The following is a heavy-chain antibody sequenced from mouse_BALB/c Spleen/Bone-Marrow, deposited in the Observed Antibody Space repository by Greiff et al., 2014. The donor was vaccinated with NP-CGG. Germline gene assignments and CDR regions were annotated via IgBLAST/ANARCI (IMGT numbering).Heavy chain of an antibody. J-gene: IGHJ3*01. CDR3: ATYYYGSSWGFAY. Sequence: EVQLVESGAELVKPGASVKLSCTASGFNIKDTYMHWVKQRPEQGLEWIGRIDPANGNTKYDPKFQGKATITADTSSNTACLQLSSLTSEDTAVYYCATYYYGSSWGFAYWGQGTLVTVSA. D-gene: IGHD1-1*01. CDR1: GFNIKDTY. V-gene: IGHV14-3*02. CDR2: IDPANGNT.